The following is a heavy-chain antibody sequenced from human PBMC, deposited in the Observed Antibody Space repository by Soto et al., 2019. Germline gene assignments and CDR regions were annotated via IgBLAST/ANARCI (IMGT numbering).Heavy chain of an antibody. J-gene: IGHJ4*02. CDR1: GFTFSDYG. Sequence: QVQLVESGGGVVQVGRSLRLSCAASGFTFSDYGMHWVRQPPGKGLEWVAAIWFDGSNTYYTESVKGRFSISRDNSKNTLNLQMNSLRVDDTAVYYCAKDVDFSTGNPSRTFDSWGQGTLVAVSS. V-gene: IGHV3-33*06. CDR3: AKDVDFSTGNPSRTFDS. D-gene: IGHD3-3*01. CDR2: IWFDGSNT.